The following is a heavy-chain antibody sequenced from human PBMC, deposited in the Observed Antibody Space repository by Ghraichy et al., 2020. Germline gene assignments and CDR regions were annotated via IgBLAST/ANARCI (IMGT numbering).Heavy chain of an antibody. J-gene: IGHJ3*02. V-gene: IGHV4-59*01. CDR3: ARGATGWKGRAFDI. CDR2: IYYSGST. CDR1: GGSISSYY. D-gene: IGHD6-19*01. Sequence: SETLSLTCTVSGGSISSYYWSWIRQPPGKGLEWIGYIYYSGSTNYNPSLKSRVTISVDTSKNQFSLKLSSVTAADTAVYYCARGATGWKGRAFDIWGQGTMVTVSS.